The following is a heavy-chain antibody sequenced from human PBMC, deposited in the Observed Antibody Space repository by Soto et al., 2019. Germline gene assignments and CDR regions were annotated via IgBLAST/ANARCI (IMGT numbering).Heavy chain of an antibody. CDR3: ARGNKYYYYGMDV. Sequence: QAQLMQSGSEVKKPGASVKVSCKASGYIFSSYAISWVRQAPGQGLEWMGWISTYNGETNSAQNLQDRVTMTTDTSTSTAYMELRSLRSDDTAVYYCARGNKYYYYGMDVWGQGTTVTVSS. V-gene: IGHV1-18*01. CDR1: GYIFSSYA. J-gene: IGHJ6*02. D-gene: IGHD1-1*01. CDR2: ISTYNGET.